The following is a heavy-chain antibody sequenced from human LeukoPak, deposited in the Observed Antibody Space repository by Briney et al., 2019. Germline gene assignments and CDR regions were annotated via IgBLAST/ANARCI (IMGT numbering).Heavy chain of an antibody. CDR2: IYSGGST. CDR3: ARSRFLEWF. Sequence: PGGSLRLSCAASGFTFGSYDMNWVRQAPGKGLEWVSVIYSGGSTYYADSVKGRFTISRDNSKNTLYLQMNSLRAEDTAVYYCARSRFLEWFWGQGTLVTVSS. D-gene: IGHD3-3*01. V-gene: IGHV3-66*02. CDR1: GFTFGSYD. J-gene: IGHJ4*02.